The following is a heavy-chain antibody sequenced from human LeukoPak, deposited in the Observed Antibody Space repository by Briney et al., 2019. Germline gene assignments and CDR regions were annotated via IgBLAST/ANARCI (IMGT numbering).Heavy chain of an antibody. CDR3: ARNDYDFWSGYIY. D-gene: IGHD3-3*01. J-gene: IGHJ4*02. V-gene: IGHV3-21*01. CDR1: GFTFSSYS. Sequence: GGSLRLSCAASGFTFSSYSMNWVRQAPGKGLEWVSSISSSSYIYYADSVKGRFTISRDNAKNSLYLQMNSLRAEDTAVYYCARNDYDFWSGYIYWGQGTPVTVSS. CDR2: ISSSSYI.